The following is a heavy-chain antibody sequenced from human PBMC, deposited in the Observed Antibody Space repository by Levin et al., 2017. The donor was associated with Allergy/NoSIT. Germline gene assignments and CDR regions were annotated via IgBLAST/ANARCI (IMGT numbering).Heavy chain of an antibody. Sequence: LSLTCAASKFAFSYSAMHWVRQAPGKGLEWVAGISYDASSQHYVDSVRGRFTISRDNSDKTVSLQMNNLRPEDTAVYFCERGRQWLVKEAFEYWGQGTLVTVSA. CDR3: ERGRQWLVKEAFEY. D-gene: IGHD6-19*01. J-gene: IGHJ4*02. CDR2: ISYDASSQ. V-gene: IGHV3-30-3*01. CDR1: KFAFSYSA.